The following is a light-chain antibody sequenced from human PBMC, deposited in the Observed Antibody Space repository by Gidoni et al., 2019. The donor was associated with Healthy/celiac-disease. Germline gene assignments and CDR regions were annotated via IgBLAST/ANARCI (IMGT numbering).Light chain of an antibody. J-gene: IGLJ3*02. V-gene: IGLV1-51*01. Sequence: QSVFTQPPSVSAAPGQKVTISCSGSSSNIGNNYVSWYQQLPGPAPKLLIYDNNKRPSGIPDRFSGSKSGTSATLGITGLQTGDEADYYCGTWDSSLSAWVFGGGTKLTVL. CDR3: GTWDSSLSAWV. CDR2: DNN. CDR1: SSNIGNNY.